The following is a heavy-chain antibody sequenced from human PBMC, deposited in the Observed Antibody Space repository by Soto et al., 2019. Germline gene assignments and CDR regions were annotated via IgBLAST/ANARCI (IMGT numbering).Heavy chain of an antibody. CDR3: ARLAMATRRGYYGMDV. V-gene: IGHV5-10-1*01. Sequence: EVQLVQSGAEVKKPGESLRVSCKGSGYSFTSYWISWVRQMPGKGLEWMGRIDPSDSYTNYSPSFQGHVTISADKSISTAYLQWSSLKASDTAMYYCARLAMATRRGYYGMDVWVQGTTVTVSS. J-gene: IGHJ6*02. CDR2: IDPSDSYT. D-gene: IGHD5-12*01. CDR1: GYSFTSYW.